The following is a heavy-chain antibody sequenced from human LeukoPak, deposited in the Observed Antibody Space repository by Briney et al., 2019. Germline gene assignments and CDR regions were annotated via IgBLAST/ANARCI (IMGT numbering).Heavy chain of an antibody. CDR2: IKSKTDGGTT. CDR1: GFTFSNAW. J-gene: IGHJ6*02. D-gene: IGHD1-26*01. CDR3: AKGGNGQWGYYYYGMDV. Sequence: TGGSLRLSCAASGFTFSNAWMSWVRQAPGKGLEWVGRIKSKTDGGTTDYAAPVKGRFTISRDDSKNTLYLQMNSLRAEDTAVYYCAKGGNGQWGYYYYGMDVWGQGTTVTVSS. V-gene: IGHV3-15*01.